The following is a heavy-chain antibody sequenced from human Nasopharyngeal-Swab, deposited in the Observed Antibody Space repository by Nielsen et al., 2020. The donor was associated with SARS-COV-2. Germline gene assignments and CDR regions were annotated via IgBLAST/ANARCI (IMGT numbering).Heavy chain of an antibody. Sequence: GGPLRLSCAASGFTFSRYSMNWVRQAPGKGLEWVSNISSSSSTIYYADSVRGRFTISRDNAKNSLYLQMNSLRAEDTAVYYCARDRYGDYVFDFWGQGTLVTVSS. CDR1: GFTFSRYS. CDR2: ISSSSSTI. D-gene: IGHD4-17*01. CDR3: ARDRYGDYVFDF. J-gene: IGHJ4*02. V-gene: IGHV3-48*04.